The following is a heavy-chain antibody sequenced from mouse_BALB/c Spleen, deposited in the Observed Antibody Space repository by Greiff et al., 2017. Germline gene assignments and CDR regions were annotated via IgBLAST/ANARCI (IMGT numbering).Heavy chain of an antibody. J-gene: IGHJ3*01. CDR2: ILAGGST. Sequence: VQLVESGPGLVAPSQSLSITCTVSGFSLASYGVHWVRQPPGKGLEWLGVILAGGSTNYNSALMSRLSISKDNSKSQVFLKMNSLQTDDTAMYYCARESGTSWFAYWGQGSLVTVSA. CDR1: GFSLASYG. CDR3: ARESGTSWFAY. V-gene: IGHV2-9*02. D-gene: IGHD3-3*01.